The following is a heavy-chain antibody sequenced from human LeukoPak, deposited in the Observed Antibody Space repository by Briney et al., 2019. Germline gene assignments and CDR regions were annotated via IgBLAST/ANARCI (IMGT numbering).Heavy chain of an antibody. CDR3: ARDHSGSYSVYFDY. D-gene: IGHD1-26*01. CDR2: IYYSGST. CDR1: GGSISSGDYY. J-gene: IGHJ4*02. V-gene: IGHV4-30-4*01. Sequence: PSETLSLTCTVSGGSISSGDYYWSWIRQPPGKGLEWIGYIYYSGSTYYNPSLKSRVTISVDTSKNQFSLKLSSVTAADTAVYYCARDHSGSYSVYFDYWGQGTLVTVS.